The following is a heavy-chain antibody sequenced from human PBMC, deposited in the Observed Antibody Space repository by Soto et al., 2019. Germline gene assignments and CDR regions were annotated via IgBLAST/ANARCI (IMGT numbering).Heavy chain of an antibody. V-gene: IGHV1-46*01. CDR3: AGAPAITIRQQPFDP. D-gene: IGHD3-3*01. J-gene: IGHJ5*02. CDR2: INPSGGST. CDR1: GYTFTSYY. Sequence: ASVKVSCKASGYTFTSYYMHWVRQAPGQGLEWMGIINPSGGSTSYAQKFQGRVTMTRDTSTSTVYMELSSLRSEDTAVYYCAGAPAITIRQQPFDPWGQGTLVTVSS.